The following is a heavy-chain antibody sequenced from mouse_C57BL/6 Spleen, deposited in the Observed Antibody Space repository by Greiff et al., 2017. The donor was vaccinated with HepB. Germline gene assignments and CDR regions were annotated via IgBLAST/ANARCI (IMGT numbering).Heavy chain of an antibody. J-gene: IGHJ2*01. CDR3: ARRMTTDYFDY. D-gene: IGHD1-1*01. V-gene: IGHV1-64*01. CDR1: GYTFTSYW. Sequence: QVQLQQPGAELVKPGASVKLSCKASGYTFTSYWMHWVKQRPGQGLEWIGMIHPNSGSTNYNEKFKSKATLTVDKSSSTAYMQLSSLTSEDSAVYYCARRMTTDYFDYWGQGTTLTVSS. CDR2: IHPNSGST.